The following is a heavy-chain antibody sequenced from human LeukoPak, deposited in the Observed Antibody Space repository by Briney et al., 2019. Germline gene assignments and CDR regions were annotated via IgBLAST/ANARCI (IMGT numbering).Heavy chain of an antibody. D-gene: IGHD7-27*01. V-gene: IGHV4-34*01. CDR2: INHSGST. J-gene: IGHJ4*02. CDR1: GGSFSGYY. Sequence: SETLSLTCAVYGGSFSGYYWSWIRQPPGKGLEWIGEINHSGSTNYNPSLKSRVTISVDTSKNQFSLKLSSVTAADTAVYYCARPRNWGPYDYWGQGTLVTVSS. CDR3: ARPRNWGPYDY.